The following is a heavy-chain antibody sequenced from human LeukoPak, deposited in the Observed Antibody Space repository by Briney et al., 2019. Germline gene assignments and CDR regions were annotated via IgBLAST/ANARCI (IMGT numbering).Heavy chain of an antibody. D-gene: IGHD2-2*01. CDR3: ARLGPRYCSSTSCRNWFDP. CDR2: INHSGCA. V-gene: IGHV4-34*01. Sequence: SETLSLTCAVSGGSFSGYYWTWIRQPPGKGLEWIGEINHSGCANYNPSLKSRVTISLDTSKNQFSLKLSSVTAADTAVYYCARLGPRYCSSTSCRNWFDPWGQGTLVTVSS. J-gene: IGHJ5*02. CDR1: GGSFSGYY.